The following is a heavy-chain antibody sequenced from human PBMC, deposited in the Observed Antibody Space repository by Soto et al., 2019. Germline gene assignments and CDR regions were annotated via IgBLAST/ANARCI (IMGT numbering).Heavy chain of an antibody. CDR1: GYTFTASY. CDR2: IDPSGGST. J-gene: IGHJ3*02. V-gene: IGHV1-46*01. Sequence: QVQLAQSGAEVKKPGASVKVSCKASGYTFTASYMHWVRQAPGQGLEWMGIIDPSGGSTSYSQKFQGRVTMTRDTSTSTVYMELNSLRSEDTAVFYCARDSGHYYRSDAFDKWGQGTMVTVSS. CDR3: ARDSGHYYRSDAFDK. D-gene: IGHD1-26*01.